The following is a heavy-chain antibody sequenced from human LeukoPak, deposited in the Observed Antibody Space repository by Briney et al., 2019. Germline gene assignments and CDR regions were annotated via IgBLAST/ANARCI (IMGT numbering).Heavy chain of an antibody. CDR2: INPSGGST. CDR1: GYTFTSYY. J-gene: IGHJ6*02. CDR3: ARDITTYNLLENYYYYYGMDV. V-gene: IGHV1-46*01. D-gene: IGHD1-14*01. Sequence: ASVKVSCKASGYTFTSYYMHWVRQAPGQGLEWMGIINPSGGSTSYAQKFQGRVTMTRDTSTSTVYMELSSLRSEDTAVYYCARDITTYNLLENYYYYYGMDVRGQGTTVTVSS.